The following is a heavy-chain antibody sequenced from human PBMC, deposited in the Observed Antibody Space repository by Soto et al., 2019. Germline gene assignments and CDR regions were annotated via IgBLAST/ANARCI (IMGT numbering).Heavy chain of an antibody. V-gene: IGHV4-59*08. J-gene: IGHJ5*02. CDR2: IYYSGST. Sequence: SETLSLTCTVSGGSISSYYWSWIRQPPGKGLEWIGYIYYSGSTNYNPSLKSRVTISVDTSKNRFSLKLSSVTAADTAVYYCARHESFGGVIVGLNWFDPWGQGTLVTVSS. CDR3: ARHESFGGVIVGLNWFDP. D-gene: IGHD3-16*02. CDR1: GGSISSYY.